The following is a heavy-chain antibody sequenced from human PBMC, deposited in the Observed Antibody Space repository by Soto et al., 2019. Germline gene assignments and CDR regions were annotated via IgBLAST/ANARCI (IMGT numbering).Heavy chain of an antibody. CDR2: INPNSGGT. D-gene: IGHD3-10*01. CDR1: GYTFTGYY. CDR3: AAGFRPSDAFDI. Sequence: ASVKVSCKASGYTFTGYYMHWVRQAPGQGLEWMGWINPNSGGTNYAQKFQGWVTMTRDTSISTAYMELSSLRSEDTAVYYCAAGFRPSDAFDIWGQGTMVTVSS. J-gene: IGHJ3*02. V-gene: IGHV1-2*04.